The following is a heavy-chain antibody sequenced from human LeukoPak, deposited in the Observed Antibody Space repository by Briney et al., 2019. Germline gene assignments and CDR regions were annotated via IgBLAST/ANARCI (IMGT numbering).Heavy chain of an antibody. D-gene: IGHD3-10*01. CDR1: GGSISSSSFY. Sequence: SETLSLTCTVSGGSISSSSFYWGWIRQPPGKGLEWIGTIYYRGSTYYNPSLKSRVTISVDTSKNQFSLKLSSVTAADTAVYYCARDDGSHFFDFWGQGTLVTVSS. V-gene: IGHV4-39*02. J-gene: IGHJ4*02. CDR2: IYYRGST. CDR3: ARDDGSHFFDF.